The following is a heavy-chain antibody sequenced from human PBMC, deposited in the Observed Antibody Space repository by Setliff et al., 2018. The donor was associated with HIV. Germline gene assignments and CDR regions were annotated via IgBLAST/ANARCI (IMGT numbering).Heavy chain of an antibody. CDR2: IRHDGINE. J-gene: IGHJ4*02. CDR1: GFGFSTYG. CDR3: ARGVPGICSGGTCYLEY. Sequence: GGSLRLSCVASGFGFSTYGMHWVRQAPGKGLEWVTFIRHDGINEDYRDSVKGRFSVSRDNSKNTVFLQMNSLRVEDTALYYCARGVPGICSGGTCYLEYWGQGALVTVSS. V-gene: IGHV3-30*02. D-gene: IGHD2-15*01.